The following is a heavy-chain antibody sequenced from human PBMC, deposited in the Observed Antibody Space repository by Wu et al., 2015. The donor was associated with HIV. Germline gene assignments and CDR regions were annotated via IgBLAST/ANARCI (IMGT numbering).Heavy chain of an antibody. Sequence: QVQLVQSGAEVKKPGSSVKVSCKASGGTFTSYGINWVRQAPGQGPEWMGRINANTGRADYAQKFQGRVTMTRDTSINTAYMELNRLRYDDTAVYYCAKLINFVGYVADKSDYWGQGTLVSVSS. CDR3: AKLINFVGYVADKSDY. J-gene: IGHJ4*02. CDR1: GGTFTSYG. D-gene: IGHD4/OR15-4a*01. CDR2: INANTGRA. V-gene: IGHV1-2*02.